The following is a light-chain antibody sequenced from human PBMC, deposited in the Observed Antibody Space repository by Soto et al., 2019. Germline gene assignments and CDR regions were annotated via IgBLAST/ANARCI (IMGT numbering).Light chain of an antibody. Sequence: EVVLTQSPATLSLSPGERATLSCRASQSVRSNLAWYQHKPGQPPRLLIYDASNRATGIPGRFSGSGSGTDFTLTISNLEPEDFAVYYCQQRDTWPWTFSHGAKVEIK. J-gene: IGKJ1*01. CDR3: QQRDTWPWT. CDR2: DAS. CDR1: QSVRSN. V-gene: IGKV3-11*01.